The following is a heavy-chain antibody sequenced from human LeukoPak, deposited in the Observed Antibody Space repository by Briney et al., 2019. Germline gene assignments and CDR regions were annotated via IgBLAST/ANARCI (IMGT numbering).Heavy chain of an antibody. J-gene: IGHJ5*02. V-gene: IGHV1-18*01. D-gene: IGHD3-10*01. CDR2: ISAYNGNT. CDR3: ARAAMVRGVINWFDP. CDR1: GYTFTSYG. Sequence: VASVKVSCEASGYTFTSYGISWVRQAPGQGLEWMGWISAYNGNTNYAQKLQGRVTMTTDTSTSTAYMELRSLRSDDTAVYYCARAAMVRGVINWFDPWGQGTLVTVSS.